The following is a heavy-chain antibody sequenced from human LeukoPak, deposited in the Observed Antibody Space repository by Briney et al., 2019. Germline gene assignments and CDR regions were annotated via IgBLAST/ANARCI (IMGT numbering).Heavy chain of an antibody. CDR3: ARDRVGVSAYDSLFDY. V-gene: IGHV3-21*01. D-gene: IGHD5-12*01. J-gene: IGHJ4*02. Sequence: GGSLRLSCAASGFTFSSYSMNWVRQAPGKGLEWVSSLSTSSSYIYYADSVKGRFAISRDNAKNSLYLQMNSLRAEDTAVYYCARDRVGVSAYDSLFDYWGQGTLVTVSS. CDR2: LSTSSSYI. CDR1: GFTFSSYS.